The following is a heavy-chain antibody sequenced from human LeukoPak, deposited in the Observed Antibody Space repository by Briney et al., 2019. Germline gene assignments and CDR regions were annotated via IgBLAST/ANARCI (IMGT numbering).Heavy chain of an antibody. CDR2: ISSSSSYI. J-gene: IGHJ3*02. CDR3: ARDCPLTGDYYFGPLHI. D-gene: IGHD4-17*01. CDR1: GFTFSSYS. V-gene: IGHV3-21*04. Sequence: PGGSLRLSCAASGFTFSSYSMSWVRQAPGKGLEWVSSISSSSSYIYYADSVKGRFTISRDNAKNSLYLQMNSLRAEDTAVYYCARDCPLTGDYYFGPLHIWRQGTMVSVPS.